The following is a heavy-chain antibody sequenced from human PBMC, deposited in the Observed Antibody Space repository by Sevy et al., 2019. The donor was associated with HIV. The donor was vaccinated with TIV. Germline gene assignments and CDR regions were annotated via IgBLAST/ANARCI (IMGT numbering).Heavy chain of an antibody. J-gene: IGHJ4*02. V-gene: IGHV4-4*07. CDR3: ARERSEAAVPYYFDY. CDR2: IYSSGRHGYTSGST. Sequence: SETLSLTCTVSGGSIRGYHWSWIRQPAGNGLEWIGRIYSSGRHGYTSGSTNYNPSLKGRFTMSLDTSKNQFSLKLTSVTAADTAFYYSARERSEAAVPYYFDYWGQGTLVTVSS. CDR1: GGSIRGYH. D-gene: IGHD6-13*01.